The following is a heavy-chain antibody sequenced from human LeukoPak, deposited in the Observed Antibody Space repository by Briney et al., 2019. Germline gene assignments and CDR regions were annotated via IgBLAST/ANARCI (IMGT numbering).Heavy chain of an antibody. Sequence: PGGSLRLSCAASGFTFSSNGMSWVRQAPGKGLEGVSAISGSGGSTYYTDSVKGRFTISRDNSKNTLYLQMNSLRVEDTAVYYCAKDRGIISDYWGQGTLVTVSS. CDR2: ISGSGGST. CDR3: AKDRGIISDY. CDR1: GFTFSSNG. D-gene: IGHD3-10*01. V-gene: IGHV3-23*01. J-gene: IGHJ4*02.